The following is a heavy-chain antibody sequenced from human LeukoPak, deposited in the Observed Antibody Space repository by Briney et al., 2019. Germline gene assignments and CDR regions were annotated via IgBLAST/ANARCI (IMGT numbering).Heavy chain of an antibody. CDR2: ISSSSSYI. CDR1: GFTFSSYS. CDR3: ARGGVDTAMVGY. V-gene: IGHV3-21*01. Sequence: PGGSLRLSCAASGFTFSSYSMNWVRQAPGKGLEWVSSISSSSSYIYYADSVKGRFTISRDNAKNSLYLQMNSLRAEDTAVYCCARGGVDTAMVGYWGQGTLVTVSS. D-gene: IGHD5-18*01. J-gene: IGHJ4*02.